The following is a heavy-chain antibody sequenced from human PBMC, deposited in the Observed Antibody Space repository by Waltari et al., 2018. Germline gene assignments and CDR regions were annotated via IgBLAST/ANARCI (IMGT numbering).Heavy chain of an antibody. CDR2: LNHSGST. CDR1: GGSFRGSY. V-gene: IGHV4-34*01. D-gene: IGHD1-26*01. Sequence: QVQLQQWGAGLLKPSETLSLTCAVYGGSFRGSYWSWIRQPPGKGLEWIGELNHSGSTNYNPSLKSRVTISVETSKNQFSLTLSSVTAAGTAVYYCARGRLVGATTYYYYYYGMDVWGQGTTVTVSS. J-gene: IGHJ6*02. CDR3: ARGRLVGATTYYYYYYGMDV.